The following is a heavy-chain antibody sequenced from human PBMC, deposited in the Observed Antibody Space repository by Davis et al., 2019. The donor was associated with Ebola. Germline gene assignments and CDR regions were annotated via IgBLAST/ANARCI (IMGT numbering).Heavy chain of an antibody. CDR3: AKGGSYYGSGSFWYYGMDV. J-gene: IGHJ6*02. CDR2: ISWNSGSI. CDR1: GFTFDDYA. D-gene: IGHD3-10*01. Sequence: SLKISCAASGFTFDDYAMHWVRQAPGKGLEWVSGISWNSGSIGYADSVKGRFTISRDNAKNSLYLQMNSLRAEDTALYYCAKGGSYYGSGSFWYYGMDVWGQGTTVTVSS. V-gene: IGHV3-9*01.